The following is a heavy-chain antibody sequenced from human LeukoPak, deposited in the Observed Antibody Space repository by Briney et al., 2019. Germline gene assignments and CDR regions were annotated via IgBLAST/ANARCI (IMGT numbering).Heavy chain of an antibody. CDR3: XXXXXXXXELPDAFDI. CDR1: GGSIDSSSYY. D-gene: IGHD1-26*01. Sequence: SETLSLTCAVSGGSIDSSSYYWGWIRQPPGKGLEWIGSIFRTGSTYYSASLKSRVSISVDTSKNHIALKLTSVTAADTAVYXXXXXXXXXXELPDAFDIWGQGTMVTVSS. J-gene: IGHJ3*02. CDR2: IFRTGST. V-gene: IGHV4-39*02.